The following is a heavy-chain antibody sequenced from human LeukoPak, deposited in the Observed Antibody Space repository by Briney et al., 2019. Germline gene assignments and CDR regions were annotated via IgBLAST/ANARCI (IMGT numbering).Heavy chain of an antibody. Sequence: GGSLRLSCAASGFTVSSNYMSWVRQAPGRGLEWVSVISGGSRAIFYGDSVNGRFSISRDNSKNTLYLEMNILRVDDTAVYYCAREGDRGVAVADYFDYWGQGILVTVSS. D-gene: IGHD6-19*01. J-gene: IGHJ4*02. V-gene: IGHV3-53*01. CDR2: ISGGSRAI. CDR1: GFTVSSNY. CDR3: AREGDRGVAVADYFDY.